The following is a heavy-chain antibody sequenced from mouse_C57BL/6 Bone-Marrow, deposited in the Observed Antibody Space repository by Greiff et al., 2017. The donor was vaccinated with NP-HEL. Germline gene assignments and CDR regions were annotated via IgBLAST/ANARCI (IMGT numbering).Heavy chain of an antibody. CDR3: GLGYAMDY. CDR2: INPSSGYT. J-gene: IGHJ4*01. V-gene: IGHV1-4*01. Sequence: QVQLKESGAELARPGASVKMSCKASGYTFPSYTMHWVKQRPGQGLAWIGYINPSSGYTKYNQKFKDKATLTADKSSSTAYMQLSSLTSEDSAVYYCGLGYAMDYWGQGTSVTVSS. CDR1: GYTFPSYT. D-gene: IGHD4-1*01.